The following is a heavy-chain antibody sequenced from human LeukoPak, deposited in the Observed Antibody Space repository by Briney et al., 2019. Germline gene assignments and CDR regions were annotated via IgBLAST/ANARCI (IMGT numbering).Heavy chain of an antibody. J-gene: IGHJ4*02. V-gene: IGHV4-34*01. D-gene: IGHD1-20*01. CDR3: ARVGRITVTRYYFDY. Sequence: SETLSLTCAVYGGSFSGYYWSWIRQPPGNGLEWIGEINHSGSTNYNPSLKSRVTISVDTSKNQFSLKLSSVTAADTAVYYCARVGRITVTRYYFDYWGQGTLVTVSS. CDR1: GGSFSGYY. CDR2: INHSGST.